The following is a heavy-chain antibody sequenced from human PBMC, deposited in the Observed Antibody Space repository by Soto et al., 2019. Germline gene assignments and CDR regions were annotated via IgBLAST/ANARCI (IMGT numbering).Heavy chain of an antibody. CDR3: ARWTRDSSGWYGDAFDI. CDR1: DGSISSYC. J-gene: IGHJ3*02. V-gene: IGHV4-59*01. CDR2: IYYSGST. D-gene: IGHD6-19*01. Sequence: PSLTMSVTCPVADGSISSYCLSWIRQHPGKGLEWIGYIYYSGSTNYNPSLKSRVTISVDTSKNQFSLKLSSVTAADTAVYYCARWTRDSSGWYGDAFDIWGQGTMVTVSS.